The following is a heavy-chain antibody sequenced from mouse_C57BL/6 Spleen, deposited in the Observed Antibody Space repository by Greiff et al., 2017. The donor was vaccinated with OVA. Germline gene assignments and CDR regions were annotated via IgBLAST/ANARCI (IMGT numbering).Heavy chain of an antibody. Sequence: DVKLVESGGGLVKPGGSLKLSCAASGFTFSSYAMSWVRQTPEKRLEWVATISDGGSYTYYPDNVKGRFTISRDNAKNNLYLQMSHLKSEDTAMYYCARDRGAGTGYFDYWGQGTTLTVSS. CDR1: GFTFSSYA. D-gene: IGHD4-1*01. CDR3: ARDRGAGTGYFDY. CDR2: ISDGGSYT. J-gene: IGHJ2*01. V-gene: IGHV5-4*01.